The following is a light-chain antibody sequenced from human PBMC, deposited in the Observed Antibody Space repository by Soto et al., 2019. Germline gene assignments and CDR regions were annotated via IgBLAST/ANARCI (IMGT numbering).Light chain of an antibody. CDR3: NSYVAGSND. CDR2: EVS. Sequence: QSPLTEPPSPSGSPVQPVTISCTGTSSDDGNYDYVSWFQHPTGKATKLRIYEVSKRPSGVPDRLSGSKSGSTGSLTVSGHQTVDEADYYCNSYVAGSNDFGTGTKVTVL. J-gene: IGLJ1*01. V-gene: IGLV2-8*01. CDR1: SSDDGNYDY.